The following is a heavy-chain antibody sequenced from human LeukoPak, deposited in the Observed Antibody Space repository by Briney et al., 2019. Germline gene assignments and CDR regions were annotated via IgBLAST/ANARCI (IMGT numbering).Heavy chain of an antibody. CDR3: PRDVRPLYYFGSGSNWFDL. V-gene: IGHV7-4-1*01. CDR1: GYTFTSYA. Sequence: ASGKVSCKASGYTFTSYAMNWGRQAPGQGGEWMGWINTNTGNPTYAKGFTGRLVFSLDTAVSTAYLQICSPTAEHTAVYYFPRDVRPLYYFGSGSNWFDLWGQGPLVTLSS. J-gene: IGHJ5*02. D-gene: IGHD3-10*01. CDR2: INTNTGNP.